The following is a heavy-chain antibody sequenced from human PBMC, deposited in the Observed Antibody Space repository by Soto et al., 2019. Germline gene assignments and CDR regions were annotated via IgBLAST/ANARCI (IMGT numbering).Heavy chain of an antibody. CDR2: VINKGGTT. V-gene: IGHV3-64*04. Sequence: GGSLRLSCSTSGFTFSAYRMNWVRQAPGKGLELVSGVINKGGTTYYADSAKGRFTISRDNSNYKLSFQMTSLRPEDTAVYYGAGAKLGPFEYWGQGTQVTVSS. D-gene: IGHD3-3*02. CDR1: GFTFSAYR. J-gene: IGHJ4*02. CDR3: AGAKLGPFEY.